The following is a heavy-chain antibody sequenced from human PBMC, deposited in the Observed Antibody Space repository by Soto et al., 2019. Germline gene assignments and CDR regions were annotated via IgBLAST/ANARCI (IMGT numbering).Heavy chain of an antibody. J-gene: IGHJ4*02. V-gene: IGHV3-48*02. D-gene: IGHD2-8*01. CDR1: GFTFSDYS. CDR2: TRTTPSGI. CDR3: ARDHMYAFDN. Sequence: GGSLRLSCAGSGFTFSDYSTDWDRQAPGKARVWVSYTRTTPSGIVYADAVKGRFTTSRDNAKNSMYLQRNRLTDEETAVYYCARDHMYAFDNWGQGTPVTVSS.